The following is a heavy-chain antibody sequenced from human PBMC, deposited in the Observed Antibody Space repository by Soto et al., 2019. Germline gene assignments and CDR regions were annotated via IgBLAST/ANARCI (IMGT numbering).Heavy chain of an antibody. V-gene: IGHV4-39*01. CDR3: ASSQKGYNWNYFDH. CDR1: GGSISGSYYY. Sequence: PSETLSLTCAVAGGSISGSYYYWGWLRQSPGRGPEWIGSVFYTGFTSYNPSLESRVSVSVDTSKNQFSLKVSAVTAADTAVYYCASSQKGYNWNYFDHWGQGALVTVSS. CDR2: VFYTGFT. J-gene: IGHJ4*02. D-gene: IGHD1-20*01.